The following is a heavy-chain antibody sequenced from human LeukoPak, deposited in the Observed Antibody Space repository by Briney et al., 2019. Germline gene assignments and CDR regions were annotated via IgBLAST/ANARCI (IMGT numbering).Heavy chain of an antibody. Sequence: SETLSLTCTVSGGSISSYYLSWMRQLPGKGLEWIGYFYHSGGTNYNPSLQGRVTMSIDTSKNQFSLKLTSVTAADPAVYCARSLSSSRFSLWKYWGQGTLVTVSS. D-gene: IGHD6-13*01. J-gene: IGHJ4*02. V-gene: IGHV4-59*01. CDR1: GGSISSYY. CDR3: ARSLSSSRFSLWKY. CDR2: FYHSGGT.